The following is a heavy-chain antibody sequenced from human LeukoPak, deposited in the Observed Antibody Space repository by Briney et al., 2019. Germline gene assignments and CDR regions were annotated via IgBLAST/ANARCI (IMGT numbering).Heavy chain of an antibody. CDR3: ARDYYYDSSGYYTPPGSAFDI. D-gene: IGHD3-22*01. CDR2: INPNSGGT. CDR1: GYTLTGYY. V-gene: IGHV1-2*02. Sequence: GASVKVSCKASGYTLTGYYMHWVRQAPGQGLEWMGCINPNSGGTNYAQKFQGRVTMTRDTSISTAYMELSRLRSDDTAVYYCARDYYYDSSGYYTPPGSAFDIWGQGTMVTVSS. J-gene: IGHJ3*02.